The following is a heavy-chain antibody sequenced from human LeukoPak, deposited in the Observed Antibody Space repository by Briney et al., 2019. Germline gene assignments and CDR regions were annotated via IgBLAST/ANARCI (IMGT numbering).Heavy chain of an antibody. V-gene: IGHV4-34*01. CDR1: GGSFSGYY. CDR3: ARGGYSGYDYLDY. J-gene: IGHJ4*02. Sequence: SETLSLTCAVYGGSFSGYYWSWIRQPPGKGLEWIGEINHSGSTNYNPSLKSRVTISVDTSKNQFSLKLSSVTAADTAVYYCARGGYSGYDYLDYWGQGTLVTVSS. D-gene: IGHD5-12*01. CDR2: INHSGST.